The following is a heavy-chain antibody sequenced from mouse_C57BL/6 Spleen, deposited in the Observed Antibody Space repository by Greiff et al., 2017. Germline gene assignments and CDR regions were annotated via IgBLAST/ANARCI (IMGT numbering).Heavy chain of an antibody. CDR2: INPYNGGT. D-gene: IGHD2-2*01. CDR1: GYTFTDYY. V-gene: IGHV1-19*01. Sequence: VQLKESGPVLVKPGASVKMSCKASGYTFTDYYMNWVKQSHGKSLEWIGVINPYNGGTSYNQKFKGKATLTVDKSSSTAYMELNSLTSEDSAVYYCARWRGYDVRGAMDYWGQGTSVTVSS. J-gene: IGHJ4*01. CDR3: ARWRGYDVRGAMDY.